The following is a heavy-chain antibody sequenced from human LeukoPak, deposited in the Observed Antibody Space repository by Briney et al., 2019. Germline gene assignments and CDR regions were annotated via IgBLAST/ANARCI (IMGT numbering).Heavy chain of an antibody. CDR1: GYTFTSYG. J-gene: IGHJ4*02. V-gene: IGHV1-18*01. CDR2: ISAYNGNT. CDR3: ARVRDYYDTSGEGADY. D-gene: IGHD3-22*01. Sequence: ASVKVSCKASGYTFTSYGISWVRQAPGQGLDWMGWISAYNGNTNYAQKLQGRVTMTTDTSTSTAYMELRSLRSDDTAVYYCARVRDYYDTSGEGADYWGQGTLVTVSS.